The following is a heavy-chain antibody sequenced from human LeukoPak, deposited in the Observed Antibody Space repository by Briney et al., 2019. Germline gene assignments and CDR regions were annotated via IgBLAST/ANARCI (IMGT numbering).Heavy chain of an antibody. Sequence: GGSLRLSCAASGFIFSDYAMSWVRQAPGKGLEYVSAISSNGGSTYYANSVKGRFTISRDNSKNTLYLQMGSLRAEDTAMYYCARESLDYYGSESFYNGAYYMDVWGKGTTVTISS. CDR3: ARESLDYYGSESFYNGAYYMDV. V-gene: IGHV3-64*01. CDR2: ISSNGGST. D-gene: IGHD3-10*01. J-gene: IGHJ6*03. CDR1: GFIFSDYA.